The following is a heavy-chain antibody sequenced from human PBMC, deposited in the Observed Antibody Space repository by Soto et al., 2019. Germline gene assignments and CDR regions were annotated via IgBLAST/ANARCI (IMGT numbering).Heavy chain of an antibody. Sequence: QVQLVQSGAEVRKPGASVKVSCKISGSTLSEFSMHWVRQAPGKGLEWMGGYVPEDGKTIYAPKFQDRVIMTEDTSTDTASMELNSLRSEDTAVYFCATGVGWGYIFGLQYWGQGTPVTVSS. CDR3: ATGVGWGYIFGLQY. CDR1: GSTLSEFS. J-gene: IGHJ4*02. V-gene: IGHV1-24*01. CDR2: YVPEDGKT. D-gene: IGHD5-18*01.